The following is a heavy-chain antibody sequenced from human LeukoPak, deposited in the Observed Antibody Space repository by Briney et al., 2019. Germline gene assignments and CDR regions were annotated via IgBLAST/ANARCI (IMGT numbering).Heavy chain of an antibody. CDR1: GGTFSSYA. CDR3: ARDAVYYYYMGV. J-gene: IGHJ6*03. Sequence: SVKVSCKASGGTFSSYAISWVRQAPGQGLEWMGGIIPIFGTANYAQKFQGRVTITADESTSTAYMELSSLRSEDTAVYYCARDAVYYYYMGVWGKGTTVTVSS. V-gene: IGHV1-69*13. CDR2: IIPIFGTA.